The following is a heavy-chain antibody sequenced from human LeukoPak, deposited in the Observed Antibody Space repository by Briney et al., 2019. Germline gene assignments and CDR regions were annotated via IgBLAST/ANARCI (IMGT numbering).Heavy chain of an antibody. CDR2: IIPIFGTA. J-gene: IGHJ5*02. Sequence: GASVKVSCKASGYTFTSYAISWVRQAPGQGLEWMGGIIPIFGTANYAQKFQGRVTITADESTSAAYMELSSLRSEDTAVYYCARGGIWEIVVVPAAIQNWFDPWGQGTLVTVSS. V-gene: IGHV1-69*13. CDR1: GYTFTSYA. CDR3: ARGGIWEIVVVPAAIQNWFDP. D-gene: IGHD2-2*02.